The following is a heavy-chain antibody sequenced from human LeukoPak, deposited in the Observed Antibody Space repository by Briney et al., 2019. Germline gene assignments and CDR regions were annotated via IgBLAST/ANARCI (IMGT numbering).Heavy chain of an antibody. J-gene: IGHJ4*02. CDR1: GFTFSGYS. CDR2: ISSNGGTT. Sequence: GGSLRLSCAASGFTFSGYSMHWVRQAPGKGLEYVSAISSNGGTTYYADSVKGRFTLSRDNSKNTLYLQMGSLRAEDMAVYYCAREYNWNVRGPLDYWGQGTLVTVSS. V-gene: IGHV3-64*02. D-gene: IGHD1-20*01. CDR3: AREYNWNVRGPLDY.